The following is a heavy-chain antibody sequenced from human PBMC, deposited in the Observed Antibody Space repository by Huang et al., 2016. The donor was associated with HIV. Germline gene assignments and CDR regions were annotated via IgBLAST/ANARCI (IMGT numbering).Heavy chain of an antibody. J-gene: IGHJ6*02. D-gene: IGHD4-17*01. Sequence: ASVTVSCKTSGYSFTDYYLHWVRQAPGQALEWMGWINPKSGGTTYAQKFQGRVTLTRDTSSSTAYMEISRMKAGDTAVYYCARNHCRSGDYKWERSGLDVWGQGTTVTVSS. CDR1: GYSFTDYY. V-gene: IGHV1-2*02. CDR2: INPKSGGT. CDR3: ARNHCRSGDYKWERSGLDV.